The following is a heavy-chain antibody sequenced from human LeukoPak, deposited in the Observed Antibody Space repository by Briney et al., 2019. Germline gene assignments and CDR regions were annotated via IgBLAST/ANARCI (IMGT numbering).Heavy chain of an antibody. J-gene: IGHJ4*02. CDR1: GFSFSTYG. CDR3: AKDRETYEYTFDY. V-gene: IGHV3-33*06. CDR2: MWYDGSKD. Sequence: GKSLRLSCAASGFSFSTYGIHWVRQAPGKGLEWVAVMWYDGSKDYYADSVKGRFTISRDTSKNTLYLQMNNLRAEDTAVYFCAKDRETYEYTFDYWGQGTLVTVSS. D-gene: IGHD6-6*01.